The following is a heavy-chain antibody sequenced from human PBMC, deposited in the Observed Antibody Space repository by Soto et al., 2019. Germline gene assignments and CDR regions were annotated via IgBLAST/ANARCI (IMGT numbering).Heavy chain of an antibody. D-gene: IGHD6-19*01. J-gene: IGHJ6*02. CDR1: GDSVSSNSAI. CDR3: ARVYSSGWSFYYGTDV. Sequence: PSQTLSLTCAISGDSVSSNSAIWNWFRQSPSRGLEWLGRTYYTSKWYKDYAVSVKSRISINPDTSKNQVSLQLNSVTPEDTAVYYCARVYSSGWSFYYGTDVWGQGTTVTVSS. V-gene: IGHV6-1*01. CDR2: TYYTSKWYK.